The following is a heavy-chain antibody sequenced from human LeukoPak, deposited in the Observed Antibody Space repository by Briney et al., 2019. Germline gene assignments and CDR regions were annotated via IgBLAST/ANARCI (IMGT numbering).Heavy chain of an antibody. D-gene: IGHD3-22*01. J-gene: IGHJ6*03. Sequence: ASVKVSCKASGYTFTSYAMNWVRQAPGQGLEWMGWINTNTGNPTYAQGFTGRFVFSLDTSVSTAYLQISSLKAEDTAVYYCARVRSVVVSYYYYYMDVWGKGTTVTVSS. CDR2: INTNTGNP. V-gene: IGHV7-4-1*02. CDR3: ARVRSVVVSYYYYYMDV. CDR1: GYTFTSYA.